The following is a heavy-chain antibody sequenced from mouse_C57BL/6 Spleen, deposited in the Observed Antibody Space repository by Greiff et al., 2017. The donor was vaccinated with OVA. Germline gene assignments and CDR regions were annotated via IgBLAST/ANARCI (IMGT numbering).Heavy chain of an antibody. CDR3: ARNYYDGSSSAWFAY. Sequence: EVQLQQSGPELVKPGASVKISCKASGYTFTDYYMNWVKQSHGKSLEWIGDINPNNGGTSYNQKFKGKATLTVDKSSSTAYMELRSLTSEDSAVYYCARNYYDGSSSAWFAYWGQGTLVTVSA. CDR2: INPNNGGT. J-gene: IGHJ3*01. D-gene: IGHD1-1*01. CDR1: GYTFTDYY. V-gene: IGHV1-26*01.